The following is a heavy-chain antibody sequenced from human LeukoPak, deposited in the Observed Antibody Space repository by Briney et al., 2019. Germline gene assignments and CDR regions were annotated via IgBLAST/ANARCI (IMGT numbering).Heavy chain of an antibody. CDR1: GFTLSDHY. D-gene: IGHD3-16*01. CDR3: ATRPASETYYGVLDY. V-gene: IGHV3-23*01. CDR2: ITYCGGST. Sequence: GGSLRLSCAASGFTLSDHYMSWIRQSPGKGLEWVSGITYCGGSTYYAESVKGWFTISRDNSKNTLYLQMINLRAEDTAVYYCATRPASETYYGVLDYWGQGTLVTVSS. J-gene: IGHJ4*02.